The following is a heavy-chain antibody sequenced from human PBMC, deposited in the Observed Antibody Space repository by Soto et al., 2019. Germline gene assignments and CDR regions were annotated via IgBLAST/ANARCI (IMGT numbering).Heavy chain of an antibody. CDR3: ARAGYYRIGNS. CDR1: GFTFSSYS. J-gene: IGHJ5*02. Sequence: EVQLVESGGGVVQPGGSLRLSCAASGFTFSSYSMNWVRQAPGKGVEWVSYISSSSSTIYYADSVKGRFTITRDNAKNSLYLQMNRLRDEDRAVYYCARAGYYRIGNSWGQGTLVPVYS. D-gene: IGHD2-15*01. CDR2: ISSSSSTI. V-gene: IGHV3-48*02.